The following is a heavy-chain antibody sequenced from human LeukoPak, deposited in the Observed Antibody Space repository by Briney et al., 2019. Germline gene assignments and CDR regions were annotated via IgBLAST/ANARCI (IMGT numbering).Heavy chain of an antibody. V-gene: IGHV3-23*01. CDR3: ARGGSSSSWSLEHDAFDI. D-gene: IGHD6-13*01. J-gene: IGHJ3*02. CDR2: ISGSGGST. Sequence: GSLRLSCAASGFTFSSYAMSWVRQAPGKGLEWVSAISGSGGSTYYADSVKGRFTISRDNSKNTLYLQMNSLRAEDTAVYYCARGGSSSSWSLEHDAFDIWGQGTMVTVSS. CDR1: GFTFSSYA.